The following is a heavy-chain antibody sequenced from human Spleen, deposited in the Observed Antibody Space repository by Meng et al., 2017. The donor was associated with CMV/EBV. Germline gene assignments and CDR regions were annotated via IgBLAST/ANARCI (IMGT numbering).Heavy chain of an antibody. CDR3: ARVDTNEKAVDN. CDR2: IYSDGSV. CDR1: GFTFSSYE. V-gene: IGHV3-53*01. Sequence: GESLKISCAASGFTFSSYEMNWVRQAPGKGLEWVSVIYSDGSVYYADSVKGRFTISRDDSKNTLYLQMNSLRVEDTAVYYCARVDTNEKAVDNWGQGTLVTVSS. D-gene: IGHD1-1*01. J-gene: IGHJ4*02.